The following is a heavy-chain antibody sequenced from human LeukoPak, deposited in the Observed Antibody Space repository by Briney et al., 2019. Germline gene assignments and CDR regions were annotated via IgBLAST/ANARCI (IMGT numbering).Heavy chain of an antibody. CDR1: GDSIRSYY. D-gene: IGHD6-13*01. J-gene: IGHJ2*01. V-gene: IGHV4-59*08. CDR3: VRHDYDSSWGLDWFFDL. CDR2: IYYNGRT. Sequence: SETLSLTCTVPGDSIRSYYWSWIRQSPGKGLEWIAYIYYNGRTDYNPSLKGRVIISLDMSKNQVSLNLNSVTAADTAVYYCVRHDYDSSWGLDWFFDLWGRGTLVSVSA.